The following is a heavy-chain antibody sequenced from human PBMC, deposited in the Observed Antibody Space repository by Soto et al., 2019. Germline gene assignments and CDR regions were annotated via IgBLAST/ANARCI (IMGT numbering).Heavy chain of an antibody. J-gene: IGHJ4*02. CDR2: ISFDGGDT. V-gene: IGHV3-30*03. CDR1: GFSLSDYG. Sequence: QVQLVESGGGVVQPGRSLRLSCTASGFSLSDYGMHWVRQAPGKGLEWVAFISFDGGDTYYADSLRGRFTVSRDNSKDTLYLQVNSLRVDDTAVFYCARGCWQKYCANPYCFTFDSWGQGTLVTVSS. CDR3: ARGCWQKYCANPYCFTFDS. D-gene: IGHD2-21*01.